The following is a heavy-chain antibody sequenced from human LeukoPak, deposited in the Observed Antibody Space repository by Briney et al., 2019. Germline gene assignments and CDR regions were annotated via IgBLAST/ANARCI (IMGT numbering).Heavy chain of an antibody. CDR2: VYYSGRT. CDR1: GGSISSNY. Sequence: SETLSLTCTVSGGSISSNYWSWIRQPPGKRLEWIAYVYYSGRTNYNPSLRSRVTISVDTSKNQFSLKLSSVTAADTAVYYCARHQRGNSDAFDIWGQGTVVTVPS. J-gene: IGHJ3*02. D-gene: IGHD4-23*01. V-gene: IGHV4-59*01. CDR3: ARHQRGNSDAFDI.